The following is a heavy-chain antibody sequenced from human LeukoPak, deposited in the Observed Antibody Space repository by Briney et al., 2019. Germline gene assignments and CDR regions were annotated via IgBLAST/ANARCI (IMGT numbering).Heavy chain of an antibody. V-gene: IGHV1-8*03. CDR3: ARGGTYYDFWSGYPATPYYMDV. CDR1: GYTFTSYD. J-gene: IGHJ6*03. CDR2: MNPNSGNT. Sequence: ASVKVSCKASGYTFTSYDINWVRQATGQGLEWMGWMNPNSGNTGYAQKFQGRVTITRNTSISTAYMELSSLRSEDTAVYYCARGGTYYDFWSGYPATPYYMDVWGKGTTVTASS. D-gene: IGHD3-3*01.